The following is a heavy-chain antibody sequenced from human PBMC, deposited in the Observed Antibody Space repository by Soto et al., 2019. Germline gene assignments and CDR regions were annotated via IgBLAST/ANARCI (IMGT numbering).Heavy chain of an antibody. J-gene: IGHJ6*02. CDR1: GGTFSIYA. CDR2: IIPIFGTA. V-gene: IGHV1-69*13. D-gene: IGHD1-26*01. CDR3: AKTPVVGATSYYYGMDV. Sequence: SVKVSCKASGGTFSIYAISWVRQAPGQGLEWMGGIIPIFGTANYAQKFQGRVTITADESTSTAYMELSSLRSEDTAVYYCAKTPVVGATSYYYGMDVWGQGTTVTVSS.